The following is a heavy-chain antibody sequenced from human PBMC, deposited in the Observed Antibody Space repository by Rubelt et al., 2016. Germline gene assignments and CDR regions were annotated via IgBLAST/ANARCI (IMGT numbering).Heavy chain of an antibody. CDR3: ARVAPSPGPSRYYGMDV. Sequence: QVQLVPSGAEVKKPGASVKVSCKVSGYTLTELSMHWARQAPGKGLEWMGGFDPEDGETIYAQRVCGRVTMTRERATGPVYMGLSGLRSEDTAVYYCARVAPSPGPSRYYGMDVWGQGTTVTVSS. V-gene: IGHV1-24*01. J-gene: IGHJ6*02. D-gene: IGHD2/OR15-2a*01. CDR1: GYTLTELS. CDR2: FDPEDGET.